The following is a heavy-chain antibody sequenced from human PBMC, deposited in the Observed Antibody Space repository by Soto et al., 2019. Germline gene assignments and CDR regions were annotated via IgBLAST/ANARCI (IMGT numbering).Heavy chain of an antibody. CDR1: RFIFSVYN. D-gene: IGHD4-17*01. CDR2: ISTSGNTI. Sequence: GGSLRLSCAASRFIFSVYNMGWIRQAPGKGLEWVSYISTSGNTIYYADSVKGRFTISRDNAKNSLYLQMNSLRAEDTAVYYCARSSDVYGDYLPYFEFDPWGRGTLVTVSS. J-gene: IGHJ5*02. CDR3: ARSSDVYGDYLPYFEFDP. V-gene: IGHV3-11*01.